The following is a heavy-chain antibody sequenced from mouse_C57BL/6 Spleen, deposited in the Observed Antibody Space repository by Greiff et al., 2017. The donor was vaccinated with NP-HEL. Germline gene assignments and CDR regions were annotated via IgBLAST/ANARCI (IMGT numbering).Heavy chain of an antibody. V-gene: IGHV1-64*01. CDR2: IHPNSGST. Sequence: QVQLQQSGAELVKPGASVKLSCKASGYTFTSYWMHWVKQRPGQGLEWIGMIHPNSGSTNYNEKFKSKATLTVDKSSSTAYMQLNSLTSEDSAVYYCARSGPLVLRSFAYWRQGTLVTVSA. CDR3: ARSGPLVLRSFAY. CDR1: GYTFTSYW. J-gene: IGHJ3*01. D-gene: IGHD1-1*01.